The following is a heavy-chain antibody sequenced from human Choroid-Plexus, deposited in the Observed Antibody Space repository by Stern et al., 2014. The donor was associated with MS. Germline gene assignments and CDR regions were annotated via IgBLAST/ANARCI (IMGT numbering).Heavy chain of an antibody. Sequence: VQLVESGGGVVQPGRPLRLSCAAPGFSFSRFGMHWVRQAPGKGLEWVALISYDGSKDYADSVKGRFSISRDNSKNTLYLQMNSLRAEDTAVYYCAKDRQYLTFFFDFWGQGSLVTVSS. D-gene: IGHD2/OR15-2a*01. J-gene: IGHJ4*02. CDR3: AKDRQYLTFFFDF. CDR1: GFSFSRFG. CDR2: ISYDGSK. V-gene: IGHV3-30*18.